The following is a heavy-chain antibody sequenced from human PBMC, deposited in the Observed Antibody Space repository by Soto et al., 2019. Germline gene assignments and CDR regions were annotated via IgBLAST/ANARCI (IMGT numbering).Heavy chain of an antibody. CDR1: GGTVSSGGYY. J-gene: IGHJ4*02. CDR3: AMAGNYRYFDA. D-gene: IGHD1-7*01. Sequence: QVQLQESGPGLVTPSETLSLTCTVSGGTVSSGGYYWSWIWQPPGKGLEWIGYISSRGSANYNPSLKSRITISVDTSKNQFSLKLTSVTAADTAVYYCAMAGNYRYFDAWGQGTLVTVSS. V-gene: IGHV4-61*08. CDR2: ISSRGSA.